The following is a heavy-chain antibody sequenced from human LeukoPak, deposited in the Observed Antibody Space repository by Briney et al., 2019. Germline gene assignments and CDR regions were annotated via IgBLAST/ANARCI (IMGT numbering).Heavy chain of an antibody. CDR2: ISSTSSTI. CDR1: GFTFSSYS. Sequence: GGSLRLSCAASGFTFSSYSMNWVRQAPGKGLEWVSSISSTSSTIYYADSVKGRFTISRDNAKNSLYLQMNSLRAEDTAVYYCARDGYCSGGSCYDYYYYMDVWGKGTTVTVSS. J-gene: IGHJ6*03. CDR3: ARDGYCSGGSCYDYYYYMDV. D-gene: IGHD2-15*01. V-gene: IGHV3-48*01.